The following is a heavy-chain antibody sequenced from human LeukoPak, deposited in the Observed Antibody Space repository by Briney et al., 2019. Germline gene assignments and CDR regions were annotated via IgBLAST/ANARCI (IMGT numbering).Heavy chain of an antibody. J-gene: IGHJ4*02. Sequence: PSETLSLTCAVYGGSFSGKYLTWIRQPPGKGLEWIGEITYSGSIYYKPSLKSRVSISVDTSKNQFSLKLNSVTAADTAMYYCARDLMTWGQGTLVAVSS. V-gene: IGHV4-34*01. CDR1: GGSFSGKY. CDR3: ARDLMT. CDR2: ITYSGSI.